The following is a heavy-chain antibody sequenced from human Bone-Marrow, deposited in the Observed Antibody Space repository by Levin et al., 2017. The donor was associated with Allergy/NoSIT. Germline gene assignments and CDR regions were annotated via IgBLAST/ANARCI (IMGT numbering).Heavy chain of an antibody. CDR1: GFTFSSYA. V-gene: IGHV3-23*01. Sequence: GGSLRLSCAASGFTFSSYAMSWVRQAPGKGLEWVSAISGSGGSTYDADSVKGRFTISRDNSKNTLYLQMNSLRAEDTAVYYCARGFSSSWHFFDYWGQGTLVTVSS. D-gene: IGHD6-13*01. CDR2: ISGSGGST. CDR3: ARGFSSSWHFFDY. J-gene: IGHJ4*02.